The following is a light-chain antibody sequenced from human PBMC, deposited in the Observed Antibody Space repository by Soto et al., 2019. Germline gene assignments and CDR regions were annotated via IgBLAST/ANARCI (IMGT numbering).Light chain of an antibody. CDR1: QNVNNS. V-gene: IGKV3-15*01. J-gene: IGKJ1*01. Sequence: EIVITQSPAMLSVYPKEKATLSCRPSQNVNNSLAWYQHNAGPPPRLLLSGTSTRTTVIPSRSRRSGSETEFTLTISSLQSEDFGVYYCQHFNGWPLLFGQGTKVDIK. CDR2: GTS. CDR3: QHFNGWPLL.